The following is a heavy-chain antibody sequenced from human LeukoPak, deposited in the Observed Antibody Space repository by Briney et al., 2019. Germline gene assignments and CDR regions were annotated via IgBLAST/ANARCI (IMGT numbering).Heavy chain of an antibody. CDR3: ARGPLSGYEDY. CDR2: ISRSSDTV. D-gene: IGHD5-12*01. CDR1: GFIFSSYS. V-gene: IGHV3-48*01. J-gene: IGHJ4*02. Sequence: GGSLRLSCAASGFIFSSYSMNWVRQAPGKGLEWVSYISRSSDTVYYADSVRGRFTVSRDNSENTLYLEMNSLRLEDTAVYYCARGPLSGYEDYWGQGILVAVSS.